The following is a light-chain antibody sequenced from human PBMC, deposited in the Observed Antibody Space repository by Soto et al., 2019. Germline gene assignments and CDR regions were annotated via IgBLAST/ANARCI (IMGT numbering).Light chain of an antibody. Sequence: EIVMTQSPATLSVSPGERATLSCRASQSVSSNLAWYQQKPGQAPRLLIYGASTRATGIPARFSGSGSGTKFTLTISSLQSKVFAFYYCQQYNNWPPSTFGRGTK. CDR1: QSVSSN. V-gene: IGKV3-15*01. J-gene: IGKJ2*01. CDR3: QQYNNWPPST. CDR2: GAS.